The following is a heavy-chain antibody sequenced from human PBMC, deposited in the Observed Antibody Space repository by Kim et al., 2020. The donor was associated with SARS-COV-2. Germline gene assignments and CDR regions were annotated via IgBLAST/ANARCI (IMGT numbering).Heavy chain of an antibody. Sequence: GGSLRLSCAASEFTFSNHGMHWVRQAPGKGLEWVAYVWHDGINKYYADSVKGRSTISRDNSKNTLYLQMNSLRAEDTAVYYCARDEVRSSGSRLFYYYGVDVWGQGTTVTVSS. CDR3: ARDEVRSSGSRLFYYYGVDV. CDR1: EFTFSNHG. J-gene: IGHJ6*02. D-gene: IGHD3-22*01. CDR2: VWHDGINK. V-gene: IGHV3-33*01.